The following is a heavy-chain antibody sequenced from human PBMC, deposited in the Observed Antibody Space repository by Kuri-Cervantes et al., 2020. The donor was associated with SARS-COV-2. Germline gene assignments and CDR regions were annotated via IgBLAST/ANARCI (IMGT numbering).Heavy chain of an antibody. Sequence: SETLSLTCAVSGGSISSSHWWTWVRQPPEKGLEWIGEIFHSRSTNYNPSLKSRVTISVDKSKDQFSLKLNSLTAADTAVYYCARRDAYNYDGWFNPWGQGTLVTVSS. CDR2: IFHSRST. CDR3: ARRDAYNYDGWFNP. CDR1: GGSISSSHW. J-gene: IGHJ5*02. V-gene: IGHV4-4*02. D-gene: IGHD5-24*01.